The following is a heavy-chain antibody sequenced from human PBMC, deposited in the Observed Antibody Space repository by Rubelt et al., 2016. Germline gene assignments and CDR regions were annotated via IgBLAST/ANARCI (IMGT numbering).Heavy chain of an antibody. Sequence: QVQLVQSGAEVKKPGASVKVSCKASGYTFTSYGISWVRQAPGQGLEWMGWINPNSGGTNYAQKFRGGCPMTGETAIGKADMERGRLRSDDTAVYYWAREVDCSGGSCDYFDYWGQGTLVTVSS. D-gene: IGHD2-15*01. J-gene: IGHJ4*02. CDR1: GYTFTSYG. CDR3: AREVDCSGGSCDYFDY. V-gene: IGHV1-2*02. CDR2: INPNSGGT.